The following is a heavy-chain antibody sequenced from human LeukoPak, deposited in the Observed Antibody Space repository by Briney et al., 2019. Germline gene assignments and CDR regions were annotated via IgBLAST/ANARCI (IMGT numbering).Heavy chain of an antibody. CDR2: IYYSGST. J-gene: IGHJ5*02. Sequence: PSETLSLTCTVSGGSISSYYWGWIRQPPGKGLEWIGSIYYSGSTYYNPSLKSRVTISVDTSKNQFSLKLSSVTAADTAVYYCARLAYCSGGSCYSVDPYSWFDPWGQGTLVTVSS. CDR3: ARLAYCSGGSCYSVDPYSWFDP. V-gene: IGHV4-39*01. D-gene: IGHD2-15*01. CDR1: GGSISSYY.